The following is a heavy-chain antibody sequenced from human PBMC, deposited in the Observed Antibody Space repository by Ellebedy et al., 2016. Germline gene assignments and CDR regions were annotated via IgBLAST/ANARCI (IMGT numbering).Heavy chain of an antibody. V-gene: IGHV4-39*01. Sequence: SETLSLTCTVSGGSISSSSYYWGWIRQPPGKGLEWIGSIYYSGSTYYNPSLKSRVTISVDTSKNQFSLKLSSVTAADTAVYYCARQHGSGSYYRLYYFDYWGQGTLVTVSS. CDR3: ARQHGSGSYYRLYYFDY. D-gene: IGHD1-26*01. J-gene: IGHJ4*02. CDR1: GGSISSSSYY. CDR2: IYYSGST.